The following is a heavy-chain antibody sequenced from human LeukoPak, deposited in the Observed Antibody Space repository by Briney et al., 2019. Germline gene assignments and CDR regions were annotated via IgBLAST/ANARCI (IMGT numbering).Heavy chain of an antibody. CDR3: AREGASRVVRHFDY. CDR2: ISSSGSTI. J-gene: IGHJ4*02. V-gene: IGHV3-48*04. D-gene: IGHD2-21*01. CDR1: DLTFSNSA. Sequence: GGSLRLSCAASDLTFSNSALHWVRQAPGKGLEWVSYISSSGSTIYYADSVKGRFTISRDNAKNSLYLQMNSLRAEDTALYYCAREGASRVVRHFDYWGQGTLVTVSS.